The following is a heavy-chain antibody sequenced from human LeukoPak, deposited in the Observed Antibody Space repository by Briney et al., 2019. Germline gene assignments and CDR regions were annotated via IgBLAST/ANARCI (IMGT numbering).Heavy chain of an antibody. J-gene: IGHJ3*02. CDR3: ASVGDDSSGYYFAFDI. Sequence: ASVKVSCKASGYTFTSYGISWVRQAPGQGLEWMGWISAYNGNTNYAQKLQGRVTMTTDTSTSTAYMELRSLRSDDTAVYYCASVGDDSSGYYFAFDIWGQGTMVTVSS. D-gene: IGHD3-22*01. CDR1: GYTFTSYG. V-gene: IGHV1-18*01. CDR2: ISAYNGNT.